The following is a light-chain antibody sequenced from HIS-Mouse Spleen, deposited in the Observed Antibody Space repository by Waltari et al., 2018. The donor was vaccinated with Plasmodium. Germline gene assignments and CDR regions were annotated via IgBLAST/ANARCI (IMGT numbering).Light chain of an antibody. J-gene: IGLJ2*01. V-gene: IGLV2-14*03. CDR1: SSDVGCYNY. CDR3: SSYTSSSTLV. CDR2: DVS. Sequence: QSALTQPASVSGSPGQSITLSCTGTSSDVGCYNYFPWYQQHPGKAPKLMIYDVSNRPSGVSNRFSGSKSGNTASLTISGLQAEDEADYYCSSYTSSSTLVFGGGTKLTVL.